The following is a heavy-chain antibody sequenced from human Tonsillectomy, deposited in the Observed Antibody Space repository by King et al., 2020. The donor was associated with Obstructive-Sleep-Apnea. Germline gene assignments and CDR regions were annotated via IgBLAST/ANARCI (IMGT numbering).Heavy chain of an antibody. CDR3: TKALGEGLLDY. CDR2: ISSSSGAI. Sequence: VQLVESGGGLVQTGGSLRLSCAASGFTFNRYNMNWVRQAPGKGLEWVSYISSSSGAIYYADSVKGRFTISRDNAKNSVYLQMNSLRAGDTAVYYCTKALGEGLLDYWGQGTLVTVSS. J-gene: IGHJ4*02. D-gene: IGHD3-16*01. V-gene: IGHV3-48*04. CDR1: GFTFNRYN.